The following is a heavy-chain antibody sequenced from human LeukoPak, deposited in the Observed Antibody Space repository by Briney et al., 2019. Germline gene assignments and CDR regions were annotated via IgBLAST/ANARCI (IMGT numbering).Heavy chain of an antibody. V-gene: IGHV5-51*01. CDR3: ATGAATATPGIYSPDY. J-gene: IGHJ4*02. CDR2: IHPRDSGT. D-gene: IGHD6-13*01. CDR1: GYSFTNYY. Sequence: GESLKISCKGSGYSFTNYYIAWVRQMPGKGLEWMGIIHPRDSGTKYSPSFQGQVVISVDKSITTVYLQWNSLKTSDTAIHYCATGAATATPGIYSPDYWGQGTLVTVSS.